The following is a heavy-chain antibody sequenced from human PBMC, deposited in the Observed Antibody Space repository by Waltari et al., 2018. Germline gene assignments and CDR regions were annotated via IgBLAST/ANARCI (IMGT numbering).Heavy chain of an antibody. CDR2: IIPIFGTA. D-gene: IGHD3-3*01. CDR3: ARDTYDFWASNPLGWFDP. V-gene: IGHV1-69*01. Sequence: QVQLVQSGAEVKKPGSSVKVSCKASGGTFSSYAIRWVRQAPGQGLEWMGGIIPIFGTANDAQKFQGRVTITADESTSTAYMELSSLRSEDTAVYYCARDTYDFWASNPLGWFDPWGQGTLVTVSS. J-gene: IGHJ5*02. CDR1: GGTFSSYA.